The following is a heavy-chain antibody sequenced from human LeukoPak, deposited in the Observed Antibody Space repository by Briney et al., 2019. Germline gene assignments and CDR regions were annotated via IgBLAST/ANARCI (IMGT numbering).Heavy chain of an antibody. D-gene: IGHD5-18*01. Sequence: SETLSLTCAVSGGSISSSNWWSWVRQPPGKGLEWIGEIYHSGSTNYNPSLKSRVTISVDTSKNQFSLKLSSVTAADTAVYYCARVNSRGYSYGYHFDYWGQGTLVTVSS. J-gene: IGHJ4*02. CDR1: GGSISSSNW. CDR3: ARVNSRGYSYGYHFDY. CDR2: IYHSGST. V-gene: IGHV4-4*02.